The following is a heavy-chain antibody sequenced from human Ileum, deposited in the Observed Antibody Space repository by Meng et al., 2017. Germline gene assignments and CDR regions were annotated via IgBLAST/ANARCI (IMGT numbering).Heavy chain of an antibody. CDR1: GYTFTTYG. V-gene: IGHV1-18*01. CDR3: AREGAYNGGDY. Sequence: QIRLVQSGAEVKKPGASVKVACTASGYTFTTYGISWVRQAPGQGLEWMGWMKTDKGNTNYAQKFQGRVTMTRDTSTSTAYMELRSLRSDDTAVYYCAREGAYNGGDYWGQGTLVTVSS. J-gene: IGHJ4*02. CDR2: MKTDKGNT. D-gene: IGHD1-1*01.